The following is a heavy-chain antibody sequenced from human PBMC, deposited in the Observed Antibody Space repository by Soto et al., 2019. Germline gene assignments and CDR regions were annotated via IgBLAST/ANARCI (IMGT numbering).Heavy chain of an antibody. Sequence: EVQLVESGGGLVQPGGSLRVSCAASGFTFSSYSINWVRQAPGKGLEWVSYISGSSTIYYADSVKGRFTISRDNAKNSLYLHMNCLRDEDTAVYYCARVGLGLFGMDVWGQGTTVTVSS. V-gene: IGHV3-48*02. CDR3: ARVGLGLFGMDV. CDR2: ISGSSTI. D-gene: IGHD3-16*01. CDR1: GFTFSSYS. J-gene: IGHJ6*02.